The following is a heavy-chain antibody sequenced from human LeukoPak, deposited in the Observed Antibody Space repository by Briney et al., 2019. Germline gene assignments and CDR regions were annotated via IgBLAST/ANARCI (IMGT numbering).Heavy chain of an antibody. CDR1: GYTFTGYY. Sequence: ASVKVSCKASGYTFTGYYMHWVRQAPGQGLEWMGWINPNSGGTNYAQKFQGWATMTRDTSISTAYMELSRLRSDDTAVYYCARGDYCSGGSCYGYYFDYWGQGTLVTVSS. CDR2: INPNSGGT. V-gene: IGHV1-2*04. D-gene: IGHD2-15*01. CDR3: ARGDYCSGGSCYGYYFDY. J-gene: IGHJ4*02.